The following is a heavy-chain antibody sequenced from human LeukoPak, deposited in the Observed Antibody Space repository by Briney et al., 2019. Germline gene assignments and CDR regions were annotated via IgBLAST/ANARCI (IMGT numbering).Heavy chain of an antibody. CDR1: GGSISNYY. CDR2: IYYSGST. Sequence: SETLSLTCTVSGGSISNYYWSWIRQPPGKGLEWIGYIYYSGSTNYNPSLKSRVTISVDTSKNQFSLKVNSVTAADTAVYYCAAGRGWLLPFDYWGQGTLVTVSS. J-gene: IGHJ4*02. D-gene: IGHD1-26*01. V-gene: IGHV4-59*01. CDR3: AAGRGWLLPFDY.